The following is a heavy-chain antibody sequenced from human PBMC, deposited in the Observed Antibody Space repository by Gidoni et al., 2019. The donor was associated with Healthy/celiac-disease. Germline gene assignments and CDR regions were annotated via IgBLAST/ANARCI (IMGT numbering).Heavy chain of an antibody. CDR3: AREDQAAAPEYYFDY. CDR2: ISYDGSNK. D-gene: IGHD6-13*01. Sequence: QVQLVESGGGVVQPGRSLRLSCAASGFTFSSYAMHWVRQAPGKGLEWVAVISYDGSNKYYADSVKGRFTISRDNSKNTLYLQMNSLRAEDTAVYYCAREDQAAAPEYYFDYWGQGTLVTVSS. J-gene: IGHJ4*02. V-gene: IGHV3-30-3*01. CDR1: GFTFSSYA.